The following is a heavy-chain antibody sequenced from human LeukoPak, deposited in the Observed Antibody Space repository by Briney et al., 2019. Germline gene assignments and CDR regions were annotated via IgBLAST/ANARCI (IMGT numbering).Heavy chain of an antibody. CDR1: GGSISSSSYY. D-gene: IGHD2-2*01. Sequence: PSETLSLTCTVSGGSISSSSYYWGWIRQPPGKGLEWIGSIYYSGSTYYNPSLKSRVTISVDTSKSQFSLKLSSVTAADTAVYYCARQGTVGLVEGLVVPAAMFYGMDVWGQGTTVTVSS. J-gene: IGHJ6*02. V-gene: IGHV4-39*01. CDR2: IYYSGST. CDR3: ARQGTVGLVEGLVVPAAMFYGMDV.